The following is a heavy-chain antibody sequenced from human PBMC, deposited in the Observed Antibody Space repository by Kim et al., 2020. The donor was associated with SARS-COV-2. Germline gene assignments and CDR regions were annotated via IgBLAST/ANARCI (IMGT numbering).Heavy chain of an antibody. D-gene: IGHD5-12*01. J-gene: IGHJ4*02. CDR1: GFTFSSYG. Sequence: GGSLRLSCAASGFTFSSYGMHWVRQAPGKGLEWVAVIWYDGSNKYYADSVKGRFTISRDNSKNTLYLQMNSLRAEDTAVYYCAKDFFFRDGYKDYWGQGTLVTVSS. CDR3: AKDFFFRDGYKDY. CDR2: IWYDGSNK. V-gene: IGHV3-33*06.